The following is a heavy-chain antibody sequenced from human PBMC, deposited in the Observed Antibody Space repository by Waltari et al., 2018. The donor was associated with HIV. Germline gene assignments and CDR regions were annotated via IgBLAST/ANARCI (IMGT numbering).Heavy chain of an antibody. D-gene: IGHD3-10*01. CDR3: AREGGVSFPGAMDV. Sequence: VQLVQSGTEVKQPGSSVKVSCKTSGGTFITSHISWVQQAPGKGLEWMGKITPILSVPNYAQKFQGRITITADKSTRTAYMELTSLRSDDTAVYYCAREGGVSFPGAMDVWGQGTTITVSS. CDR2: ITPILSVP. J-gene: IGHJ6*02. CDR1: GGTFITSH. V-gene: IGHV1-69*04.